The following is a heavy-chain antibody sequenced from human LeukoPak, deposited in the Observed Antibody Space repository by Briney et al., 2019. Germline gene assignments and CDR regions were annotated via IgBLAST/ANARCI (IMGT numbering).Heavy chain of an antibody. J-gene: IGHJ6*04. D-gene: IGHD3-22*01. CDR2: INTDGSSS. Sequence: GGSLRLSCADSGFTFSSYWMHWVRQAPGKGLMWVSRINTDGSSSNYAGSVKGRFTISRDNRKNSLYLQMNSLRAEDTALYYCAKGGKYFYDSSGLLDVWGKGTTVTVSS. V-gene: IGHV3-74*01. CDR3: AKGGKYFYDSSGLLDV. CDR1: GFTFSSYW.